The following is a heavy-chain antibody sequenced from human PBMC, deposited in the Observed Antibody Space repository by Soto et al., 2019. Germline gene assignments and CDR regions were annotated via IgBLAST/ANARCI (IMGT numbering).Heavy chain of an antibody. CDR1: GYTFTSYD. Sequence: GASVKVSCKASGYTFTSYDINWVRQATGQGLEWMGWMNPNSGNTGYAQKFQGRVTMTRNTSISTAYMELSSLRSEDTAVYYCARVVVAATHYCYYYMDVWGKGTTVTVSS. CDR3: ARVVVAATHYCYYYMDV. V-gene: IGHV1-8*01. J-gene: IGHJ6*03. D-gene: IGHD2-15*01. CDR2: MNPNSGNT.